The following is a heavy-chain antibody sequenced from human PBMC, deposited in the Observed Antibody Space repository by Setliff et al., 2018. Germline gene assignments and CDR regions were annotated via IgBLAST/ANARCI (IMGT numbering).Heavy chain of an antibody. Sequence: SETLSLTCSVSGASINSINSYWGWIRQPPGKGLEWIGTIYYSGNIRYNPSLKSRVTMAVDTPKNQFSLNLNSVTAADTAVYYCARGRNIAARLLDSWGQGTLVSVSS. D-gene: IGHD6-6*01. CDR2: IYYSGNI. J-gene: IGHJ4*02. CDR1: GASINSINSY. V-gene: IGHV4-39*01. CDR3: ARGRNIAARLLDS.